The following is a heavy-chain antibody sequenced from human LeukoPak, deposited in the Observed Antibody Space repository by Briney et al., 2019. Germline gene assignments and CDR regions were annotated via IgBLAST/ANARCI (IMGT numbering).Heavy chain of an antibody. CDR3: ATGKYSSSWVDY. CDR1: GGSISSSNW. J-gene: IGHJ4*02. V-gene: IGHV4-4*02. D-gene: IGHD6-13*01. CDR2: TYHSGST. Sequence: SGTLSLTCDVSGGSISSSNWWSWVRQPPGKGLEWIGETYHSGSTNYNPSLKSRVTISVDKSKNQFSLKLSSVTAADTAVYYCATGKYSSSWVDYWGQGTLVTVSS.